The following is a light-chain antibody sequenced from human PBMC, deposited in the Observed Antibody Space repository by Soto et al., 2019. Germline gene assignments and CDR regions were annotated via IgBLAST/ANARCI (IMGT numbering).Light chain of an antibody. CDR1: QSVSNY. Sequence: EIVLTQSPATLSLSPGERATLSCRASQSVSNYLAWYQQKPGQAPRLLIYGASSRATGIPDRFSGSGSGTDFTLTISRLEPEDFAVYYCQQRSNWPRITFGQGTRLEIK. CDR3: QQRSNWPRIT. CDR2: GAS. V-gene: IGKV3-11*01. J-gene: IGKJ5*01.